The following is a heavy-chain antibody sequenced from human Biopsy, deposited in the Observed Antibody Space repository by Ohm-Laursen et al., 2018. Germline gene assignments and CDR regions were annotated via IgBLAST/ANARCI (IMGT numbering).Heavy chain of an antibody. CDR2: INQAGTT. CDR3: ARHPTGFWFDP. CDR1: GKTFSDYQ. J-gene: IGHJ5*02. Sequence: SETLSLTCAVFGKTFSDYQWSWIRQPPGKGLEWIGQINQAGTTNYNPSRKSRVSISADASKYEFSLRLTSVTAADTAVYYCARHPTGFWFDPWGQGTLVIVSS. V-gene: IGHV4-34*01.